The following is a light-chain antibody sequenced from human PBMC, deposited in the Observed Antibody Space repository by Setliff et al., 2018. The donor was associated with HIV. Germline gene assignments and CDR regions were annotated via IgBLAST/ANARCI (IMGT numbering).Light chain of an antibody. J-gene: IGLJ1*01. CDR3: TSYANSSTYI. V-gene: IGLV2-14*03. CDR1: SSDVGGFSF. Sequence: QSALTQPASMSGSPGQSITVSCTGTSSDVGGFSFVSWYQQHPGKAPRLMIYDVTNRPSGVSNRFSGSKSGNTASLTISGLQAEDEADYYCTSYANSSTYIFGTGTKVTVL. CDR2: DVT.